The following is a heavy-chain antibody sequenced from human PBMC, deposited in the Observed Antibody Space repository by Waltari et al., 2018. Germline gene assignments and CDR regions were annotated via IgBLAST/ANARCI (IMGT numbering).Heavy chain of an antibody. D-gene: IGHD6-19*01. CDR3: AKPAVAGNKGAFDI. CDR2: VTGSGGST. J-gene: IGHJ3*02. V-gene: IGHV3-23*04. CDR1: GFTFSGYW. Sequence: EVQLVESGGGLVQPGGALTVSWAACGFTFSGYWVSWVVQGPGQGLEWVSGVTGSGGSTYYADSVKGRFTISRDNSKNTLYLQMNSLRAEDTAVYHCAKPAVAGNKGAFDIWGQGTMVTVSS.